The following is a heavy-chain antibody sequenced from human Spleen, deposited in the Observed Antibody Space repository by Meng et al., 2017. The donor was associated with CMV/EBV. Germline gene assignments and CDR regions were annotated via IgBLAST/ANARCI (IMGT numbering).Heavy chain of an antibody. V-gene: IGHV3-9*01. CDR3: AKAPEYCSSTSCFTFDY. D-gene: IGHD2-2*02. CDR2: ISWNSVSI. Sequence: GESLKISCAASGFTFDDYAMHWVRQAPGKGLEWVSGISWNSVSIGYADSVKGRFTISRDNAKNSLYLQMNSLRPEDTALYYCAKAPEYCSSTSCFTFDYWGQGTLVTVSS. J-gene: IGHJ4*02. CDR1: GFTFDDYA.